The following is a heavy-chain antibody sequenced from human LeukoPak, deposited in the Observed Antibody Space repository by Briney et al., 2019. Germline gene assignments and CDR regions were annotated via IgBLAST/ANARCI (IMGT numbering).Heavy chain of an antibody. CDR2: FDPEDGET. D-gene: IGHD3-22*01. J-gene: IGHJ4*02. CDR3: ATYRYYDSSGELDY. Sequence: ASVKVSCKVSGYTLTELSMHWVRQAPGKGLEWMGGFDPEDGETIYAQKFQGRVTMTRNTSISTAYMELSSLRSEDTAVYYCATYRYYDSSGELDYWGQGTLVTVSS. V-gene: IGHV1-24*01. CDR1: GYTLTELS.